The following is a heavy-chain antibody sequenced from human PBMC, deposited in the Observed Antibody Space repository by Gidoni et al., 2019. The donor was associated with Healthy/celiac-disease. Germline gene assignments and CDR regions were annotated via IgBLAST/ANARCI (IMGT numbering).Heavy chain of an antibody. V-gene: IGHV3-30*18. CDR3: AKVSGSVYSFDYFDC. CDR2: VSYDGSNK. CDR1: GFTFSSHG. D-gene: IGHD2-21*01. Sequence: QVQLVESGGGVVQPGRSLRLSCEDSGFTFSSHGMHWVRQAPGKGLEWVAVVSYDGSNKYYGDSVKGRFSISRDNSKNTLHLQMNSLRGEDTAVYYCAKVSGSVYSFDYFDCWGQGTLVTVSS. J-gene: IGHJ4*02.